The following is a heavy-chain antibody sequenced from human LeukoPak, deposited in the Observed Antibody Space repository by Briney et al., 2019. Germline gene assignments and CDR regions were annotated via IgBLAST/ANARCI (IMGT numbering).Heavy chain of an antibody. Sequence: SETLSLTCAAYGGSFSGYYWSWIRQPPGKGLEWIGEINHSGSTNYNPSLKSRVTISVDTSKKQFSLKLSSVTAADTAVYYCVTYYFDSSGPKKNYWGQGTLVTVSS. CDR1: GGSFSGYY. D-gene: IGHD3-22*01. J-gene: IGHJ4*02. CDR2: INHSGST. V-gene: IGHV4-34*01. CDR3: VTYYFDSSGPKKNY.